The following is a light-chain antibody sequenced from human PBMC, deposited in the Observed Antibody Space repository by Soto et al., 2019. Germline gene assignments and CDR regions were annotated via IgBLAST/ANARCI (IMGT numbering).Light chain of an antibody. CDR3: SSYTSSSPPYV. CDR2: VVS. V-gene: IGLV2-14*01. J-gene: IGLJ1*01. Sequence: QSALTQPASVSGSPGQSITISCTGTSSDVGGYNYVSWYQQHPGKSPNLMIYVVSIRPSGFSIRFSGSKSGNTASLTFFGLQAEDEADYYCSSYTSSSPPYVFGTGTKVTVL. CDR1: SSDVGGYNY.